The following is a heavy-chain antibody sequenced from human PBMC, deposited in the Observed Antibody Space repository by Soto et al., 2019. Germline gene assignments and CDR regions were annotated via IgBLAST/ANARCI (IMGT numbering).Heavy chain of an antibody. D-gene: IGHD2-21*01. Sequence: QVQLVESGGGVVQPGTSLTLSCAASGFAISSYSMHWVRQAPGKGLEWVAAMSFDGNSKYFADSVKGRFMISRDTSKNTWSLEMESLGAEDSALYHCTRGRSVIANDDFEYWGQGTQVTVSS. J-gene: IGHJ4*02. CDR2: MSFDGNSK. CDR3: TRGRSVIANDDFEY. V-gene: IGHV3-30-3*01. CDR1: GFAISSYS.